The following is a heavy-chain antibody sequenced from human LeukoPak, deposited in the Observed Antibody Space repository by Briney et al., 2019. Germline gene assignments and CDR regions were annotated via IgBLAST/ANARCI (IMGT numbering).Heavy chain of an antibody. J-gene: IGHJ6*03. Sequence: SETLSLTCTVSGGSISSYYWSWIRQPPGKGLEWIGYIYYSGSTNYNPSLKSRVTISVDTSKNQFSLKLSSVTAADTAVYYCARGQDYYYYYYMDVWGQGTLVTVSS. V-gene: IGHV4-59*01. CDR3: ARGQDYYYYYYMDV. CDR2: IYYSGST. CDR1: GGSISSYY.